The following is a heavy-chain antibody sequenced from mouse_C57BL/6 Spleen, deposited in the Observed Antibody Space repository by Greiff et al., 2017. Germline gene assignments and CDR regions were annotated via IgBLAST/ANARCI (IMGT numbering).Heavy chain of an antibody. CDR1: GFTFSSYG. V-gene: IGHV5-6*01. J-gene: IGHJ2*01. CDR2: ISSGGSYT. Sequence: EVQGVESGGDLVKPGGSLKLSCAASGFTFSSYGMSWVRQTPDTRLEWVATISSGGSYTYYPDSVKGRFTISRDNAKNTLYLQMSSLKSEDTAMYYCARRRDSDYGYWGQGTTLTVSS. CDR3: ARRRDSDYGY.